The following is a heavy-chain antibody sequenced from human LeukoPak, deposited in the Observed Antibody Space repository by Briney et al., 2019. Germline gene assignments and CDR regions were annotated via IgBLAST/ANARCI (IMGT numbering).Heavy chain of an antibody. D-gene: IGHD4-17*01. V-gene: IGHV3-23*01. Sequence: GGSLRLSCAASGLTFSSYAMSWVRQAPGKGLEWVSAISGSGGSTYYADSVKGRFTISRDNSKNTLYLQMNSLRAEDTAVYYCAKMTTVTSLPDYWGQGTLVTVSS. CDR1: GLTFSSYA. J-gene: IGHJ4*02. CDR3: AKMTTVTSLPDY. CDR2: ISGSGGST.